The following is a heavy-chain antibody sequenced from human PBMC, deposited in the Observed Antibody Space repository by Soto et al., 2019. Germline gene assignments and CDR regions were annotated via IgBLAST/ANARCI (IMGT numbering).Heavy chain of an antibody. D-gene: IGHD1-7*01. CDR3: ARMNWNYDPPYYFDY. Sequence: SETLSFTCTVSGGSISSYYWSWIRQPPGKGLEWIGYIYYSGSTNYNPSLKSRVTISVDTSKNQFSLKLSSVTAADTAVYYCARMNWNYDPPYYFDYWGQGTLVTV. CDR2: IYYSGST. CDR1: GGSISSYY. J-gene: IGHJ4*02. V-gene: IGHV4-59*01.